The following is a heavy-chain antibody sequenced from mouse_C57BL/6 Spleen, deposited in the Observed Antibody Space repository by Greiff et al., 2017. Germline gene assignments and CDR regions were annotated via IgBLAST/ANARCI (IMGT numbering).Heavy chain of an antibody. CDR1: GYTFTDYY. D-gene: IGHD1-1*01. Sequence: EVQLQQSGPELVKPGASVKISCKASGYTFTDYYMNWVKQSHGKSLEWIGDINPNNGGTSYNQKFKGKATLTVDKSSSTAYMELRSLTSEDSAVDYCARDYGSSDRYFDVWGTGTTVTVSS. V-gene: IGHV1-26*01. CDR2: INPNNGGT. J-gene: IGHJ1*03. CDR3: ARDYGSSDRYFDV.